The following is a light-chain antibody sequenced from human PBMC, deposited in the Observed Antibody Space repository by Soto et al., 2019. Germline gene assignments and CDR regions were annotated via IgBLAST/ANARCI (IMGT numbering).Light chain of an antibody. V-gene: IGKV3-15*01. J-gene: IGKJ1*01. Sequence: EIVMTQSPATLSVSPGDRATLSCRASESVTSSLAWYQQKPGQPPRLLIYAASTRATDVPARFSGGGSETEFTLTISSLQSEDFAVYYCQQYDNWPWTFGQGTKMDIK. CDR2: AAS. CDR1: ESVTSS. CDR3: QQYDNWPWT.